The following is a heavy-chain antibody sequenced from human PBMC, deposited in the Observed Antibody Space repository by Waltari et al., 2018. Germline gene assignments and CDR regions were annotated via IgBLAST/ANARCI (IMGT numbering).Heavy chain of an antibody. CDR2: IYTSGST. J-gene: IGHJ4*01. V-gene: IGHV4-61*02. CDR3: ASSRVFDF. CDR1: GGSISSGSYY. Sequence: QVQLQESGPGLVKPSQTLSLTCTVSGGSISSGSYYWSWIRQPAGKGLEWIGRIYTSGSTNYNPSLKSRVTISVDTSKNQFSLKLNSVTAADTAVYYCASSRVFDFWGQGTLVVVSS.